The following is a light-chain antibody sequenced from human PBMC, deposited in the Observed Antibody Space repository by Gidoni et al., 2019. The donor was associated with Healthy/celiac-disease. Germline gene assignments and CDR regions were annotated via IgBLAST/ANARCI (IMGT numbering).Light chain of an antibody. Sequence: EIQMTQSPSSLSASVGDRVTITCQASQDISNYLNWYQQKPGKAPKLLIYDAATLETGVPSRFSGSGSGTDFTFTISSLQPEDIATYYCQQYDNLPWTFGQGTKVEIK. J-gene: IGKJ1*01. CDR3: QQYDNLPWT. CDR2: DAA. CDR1: QDISNY. V-gene: IGKV1-33*01.